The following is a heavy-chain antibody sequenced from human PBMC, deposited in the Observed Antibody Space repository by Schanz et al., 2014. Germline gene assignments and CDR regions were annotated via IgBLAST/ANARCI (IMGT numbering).Heavy chain of an antibody. Sequence: QVQLVQSGAEVKKPGASVKVSCKASGYNITSNDVTWVRQATGQGLEWMGWVNPNSGNTGYAQKFQGRVTMTSNTSISTAYMELSSLRSEDTAVYYCARLGTGMAVAGSVIDSYYYYMDVWGEGTTXTVSS. CDR2: VNPNSGNT. J-gene: IGHJ6*03. CDR1: GYNITSND. D-gene: IGHD6-19*01. V-gene: IGHV1-8*01. CDR3: ARLGTGMAVAGSVIDSYYYYMDV.